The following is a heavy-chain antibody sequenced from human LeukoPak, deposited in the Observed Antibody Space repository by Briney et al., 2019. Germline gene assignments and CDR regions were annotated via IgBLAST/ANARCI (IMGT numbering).Heavy chain of an antibody. J-gene: IGHJ4*02. D-gene: IGHD1-26*01. CDR3: AKDGRWELTPFDY. Sequence: GGSLRLSCVVSGFPFSSYGMHWVRQAPGKGLEWVAFIRYDGSNKYYADSVKGRFTISRDNSKNTLYLQMNSLRAEDTAVYYCAKDGRWELTPFDYWGQGTLVTVSS. V-gene: IGHV3-30*02. CDR2: IRYDGSNK. CDR1: GFPFSSYG.